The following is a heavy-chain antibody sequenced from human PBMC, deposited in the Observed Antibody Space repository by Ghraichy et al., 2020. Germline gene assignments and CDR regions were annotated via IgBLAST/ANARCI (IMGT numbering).Heavy chain of an antibody. V-gene: IGHV4-34*01. CDR3: ARGRRSGLGYYYGSGSREFDY. J-gene: IGHJ4*02. CDR2: INHSGSI. D-gene: IGHD3-10*01. CDR1: GGFFSGYY. Sequence: SQTLSLTCAVYGGFFSGYYWSWIRQPPGKGLEWIGEINHSGSINYNPSLKSRVTISVDTSKNQFSLKLSSVTAADTAVYYCARGRRSGLGYYYGSGSREFDYWGQGTLVTVSS.